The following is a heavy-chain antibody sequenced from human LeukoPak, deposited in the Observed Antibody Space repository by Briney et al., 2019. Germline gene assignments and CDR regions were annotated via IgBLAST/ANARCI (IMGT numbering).Heavy chain of an antibody. CDR1: GFTFSNAW. CDR3: AKDRHAPGRYCSSTTCFPSDP. CDR2: IKSKADGGTT. Sequence: PGGSLRLSCAASGFTFSNAWMSWVRQAPGKGLEWVGRIKSKADGGTTDYAAPVKGRFTISRDDSKNTLYLQMNSLRAEDTAVYYCAKDRHAPGRYCSSTTCFPSDPWGQGTLVTVSS. J-gene: IGHJ5*02. D-gene: IGHD2-2*01. V-gene: IGHV3-15*01.